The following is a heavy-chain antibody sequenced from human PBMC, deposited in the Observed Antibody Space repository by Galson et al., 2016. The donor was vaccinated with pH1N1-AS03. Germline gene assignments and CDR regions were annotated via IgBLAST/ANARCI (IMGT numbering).Heavy chain of an antibody. J-gene: IGHJ5*02. D-gene: IGHD3-3*01. V-gene: IGHV3-23*01. CDR1: GFTLGSYG. Sequence: SLRLSCAASGFTLGSYGMFWVRQAPGKGLEWVSGVGGVDGSLWYAESVKGRFTVSRDNSKGTLDLQMNSLRAEETAVYDCARGSGSPHWFDPWGQGTLVTVSS. CDR2: VGGVDGSL. CDR3: ARGSGSPHWFDP.